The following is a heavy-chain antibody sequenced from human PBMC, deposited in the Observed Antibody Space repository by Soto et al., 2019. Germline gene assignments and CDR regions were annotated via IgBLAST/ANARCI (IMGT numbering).Heavy chain of an antibody. CDR1: GDTFRPFA. V-gene: IGHV1-69*05. J-gene: IGHJ4*02. CDR2: GVPVFGTP. D-gene: IGHD5-12*01. Sequence: VQLVQSGAEVKKPGSSVKVSCKTSGDTFRPFAINWMRQAPGRGLEWLGGGVPVFGTPNYAPDFQGRVTTISDESASTSFMEVISLRSDDAAIYYCSTTSRGYTAFFEFWGLGTLVTVSS. CDR3: STTSRGYTAFFEF.